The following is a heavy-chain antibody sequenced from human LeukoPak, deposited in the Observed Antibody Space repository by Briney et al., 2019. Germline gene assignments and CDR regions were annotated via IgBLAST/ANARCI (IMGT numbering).Heavy chain of an antibody. CDR1: GYTFTSYG. CDR3: ARDSSSIVVVVAATPPWFDP. D-gene: IGHD2-15*01. V-gene: IGHV1-18*01. CDR2: ISAYNGNT. J-gene: IGHJ5*02. Sequence: ASVKVSCKASGYTFTSYGISWVRQAPGQGLEWMGWISAYNGNTNYAQKLQGRVTMTTDTSTSTAYMELRSLRSHDTAVYYCARDSSSIVVVVAATPPWFDPWGQGTLVTVSS.